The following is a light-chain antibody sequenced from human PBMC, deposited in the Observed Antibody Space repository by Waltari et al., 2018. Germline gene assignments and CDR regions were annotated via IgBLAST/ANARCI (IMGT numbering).Light chain of an antibody. CDR2: QDS. CDR3: QAWDSSTVV. J-gene: IGLJ2*01. CDR1: KLGDKY. Sequence: SYELTQPPSVSVSPGQTASITCSGDKLGDKYACWYQQKPGQSPVLVIYQDSKRPSGIPERFSGSNSGNPATLNISGTQAKDEADYYCQAWDSSTVVFGGGTKLTVL. V-gene: IGLV3-1*01.